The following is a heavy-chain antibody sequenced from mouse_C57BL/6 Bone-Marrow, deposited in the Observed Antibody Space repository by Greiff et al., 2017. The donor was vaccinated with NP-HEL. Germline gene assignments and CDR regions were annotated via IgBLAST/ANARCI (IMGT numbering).Heavy chain of an antibody. V-gene: IGHV1-81*01. Sequence: QVQLKESGAELARPGASVKLSCKASGYTFTSYGISWVKQRTGQGLEWIGEIYPRSGNTYYNEKFKGKATLTADKSSSTASMELRSLTSEDSAVYFCARSYDYDGSWFAYWGQGTLVTVSA. J-gene: IGHJ3*01. CDR3: ARSYDYDGSWFAY. CDR2: IYPRSGNT. D-gene: IGHD2-4*01. CDR1: GYTFTSYG.